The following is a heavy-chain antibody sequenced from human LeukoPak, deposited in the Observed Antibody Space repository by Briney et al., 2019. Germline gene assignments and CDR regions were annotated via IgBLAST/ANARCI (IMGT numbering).Heavy chain of an antibody. D-gene: IGHD3-22*01. CDR1: GFTFSSYA. Sequence: GRSLRLSCAASGFTFSSYAMSWVRQAPGKGLEGVSAISGSGGSTYYADSVKGRFTISRDNSKNTLYLQMNSLRAEDTAVYYCAKDPSSVIVSLVAFDIWGQGTMVTVSS. V-gene: IGHV3-23*01. CDR3: AKDPSSVIVSLVAFDI. CDR2: ISGSGGST. J-gene: IGHJ3*02.